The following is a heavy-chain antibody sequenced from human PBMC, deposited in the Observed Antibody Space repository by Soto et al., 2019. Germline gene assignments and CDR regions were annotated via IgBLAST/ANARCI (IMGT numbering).Heavy chain of an antibody. CDR2: IIPIFGTA. Sequence: SVKVSCKASGGTFSSYAISWVRQAPGQGLEWMGGIIPIFGTANYAQKFQGRVTITADESTSTAYMELSSLRSEDTAVYYCARAGEYYYGSGPEDFDYWGQGTLVTVSS. V-gene: IGHV1-69*13. CDR1: GGTFSSYA. J-gene: IGHJ4*02. CDR3: ARAGEYYYGSGPEDFDY. D-gene: IGHD3-10*01.